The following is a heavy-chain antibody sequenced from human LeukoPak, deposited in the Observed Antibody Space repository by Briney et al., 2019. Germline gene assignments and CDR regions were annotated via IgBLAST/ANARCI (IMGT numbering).Heavy chain of an antibody. Sequence: GESLKISCKGSGYSFTSYWIGWVRQMPGKGLEWMGTIYPGDSDTRYSPSFQGQVTISADKSISTAYLQWSSLKASDTAMYHCARQIVGSTDYYYGMDVWGQGTTVTVSS. CDR2: IYPGDSDT. D-gene: IGHD3-16*02. J-gene: IGHJ6*02. CDR3: ARQIVGSTDYYYGMDV. CDR1: GYSFTSYW. V-gene: IGHV5-51*01.